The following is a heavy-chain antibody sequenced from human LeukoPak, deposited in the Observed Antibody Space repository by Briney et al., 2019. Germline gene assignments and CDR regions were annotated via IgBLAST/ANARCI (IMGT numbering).Heavy chain of an antibody. V-gene: IGHV3-48*01. Sequence: GGSLRLSCAASGFTFSSYSMNWVCQAPGKGLEWVSYISSSSSTIYYADSVKGRFTISRDNAKNSLYLQMNSLRAEDTAVYYCVRDHHRRLYDSQARDTFDIWGQGTMVTVSS. CDR2: ISSSSSTI. J-gene: IGHJ3*02. CDR1: GFTFSSYS. CDR3: VRDHHRRLYDSQARDTFDI. D-gene: IGHD3-22*01.